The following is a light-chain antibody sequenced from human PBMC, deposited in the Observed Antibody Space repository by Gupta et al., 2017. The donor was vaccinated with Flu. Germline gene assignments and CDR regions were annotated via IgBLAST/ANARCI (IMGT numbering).Light chain of an antibody. V-gene: IGKV2-24*01. J-gene: IGKJ1*01. Sequence: DILMTPTPLSSPVTPGQPASISCRSSQSLVHRDGKTCLSWIHQRPGQPPRLLIYESSKRGSAVPDRIRGSGAGTDFTLKISRVEGEDVGVYYCKQATQFPWTFGQGTTVEIK. CDR1: QSLVHRDGKTC. CDR2: ESS. CDR3: KQATQFPWT.